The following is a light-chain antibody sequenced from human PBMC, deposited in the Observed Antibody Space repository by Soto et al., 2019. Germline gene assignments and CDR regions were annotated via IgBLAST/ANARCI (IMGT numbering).Light chain of an antibody. Sequence: DIQLTQSPSTLSGSVGDRVTLYCRATQTMNNWLAWYQQKPGRAPNLLIYDASSLESGVPSRFSGRGSATEFTLTISSLQPDDSATYYCQQYDTYPRTFGQGTKVDIK. CDR1: QTMNNW. V-gene: IGKV1-5*01. CDR2: DAS. CDR3: QQYDTYPRT. J-gene: IGKJ1*01.